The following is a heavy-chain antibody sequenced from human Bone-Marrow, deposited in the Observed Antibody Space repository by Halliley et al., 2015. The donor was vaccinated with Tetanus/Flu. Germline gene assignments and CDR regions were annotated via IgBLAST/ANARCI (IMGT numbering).Heavy chain of an antibody. CDR3: ARGLGMDV. V-gene: IGHV4-39*01. D-gene: IGHD3-16*01. Sequence: LRLSCTVSGGSISSSSYYWGWIRQPPGKGLEWIGSIYDSGRTYYNPSLKSRVTISVDTSKNQFPLKLSSVTAADTAVYYCARGLGMDVWGQGTTVTVSS. J-gene: IGHJ6*02. CDR1: GGSISSSSYY. CDR2: IYDSGRT.